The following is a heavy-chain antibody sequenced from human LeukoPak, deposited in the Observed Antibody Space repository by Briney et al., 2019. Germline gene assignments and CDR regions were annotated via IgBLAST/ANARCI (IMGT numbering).Heavy chain of an antibody. CDR1: GGTFSSYA. CDR3: ARDRGPTRYDDTYLNWFDR. D-gene: IGHD2/OR15-2a*01. CDR2: IIPIFGTA. J-gene: IGHJ5*02. V-gene: IGHV1-69*13. Sequence: GASVKVSCKASGGTFSSYAISWVRQAPGQGLEWMGGIIPIFGTANYAQKFQGRVTNTADEYTSTAYMELSSLRSEDTAVYYCARDRGPTRYDDTYLNWFDRWGQGTLVTVSS.